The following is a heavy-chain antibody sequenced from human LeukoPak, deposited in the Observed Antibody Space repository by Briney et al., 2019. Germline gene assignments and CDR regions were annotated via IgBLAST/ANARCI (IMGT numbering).Heavy chain of an antibody. Sequence: SETLSLTCAVYGGSFSGYYWSWIRQPPGKGLEWIGEINHSGSTNYNPSLKSRVTISVDTSKNQFSLKVSSVTAADTAVYYCASGPDGGNSLRYFDYWGQGTLVTVSS. CDR2: INHSGST. CDR1: GGSFSGYY. CDR3: ASGPDGGNSLRYFDY. J-gene: IGHJ4*02. D-gene: IGHD4-23*01. V-gene: IGHV4-34*01.